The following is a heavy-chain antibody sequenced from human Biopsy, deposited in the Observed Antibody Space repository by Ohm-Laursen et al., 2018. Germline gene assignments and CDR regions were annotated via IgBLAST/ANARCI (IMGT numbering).Heavy chain of an antibody. CDR2: IYYSGST. CDR3: ARGSSYGYDFDY. V-gene: IGHV4-59*07. CDR1: DGSINSYY. D-gene: IGHD5-18*01. Sequence: SDTLSLTCTVSDGSINSYYWNWIRQPPGKRLKWTGNIYYSGSTNFNPSLKSRVTISVDTSKNQFSLKLSSVTAADTAVYFCARGSSYGYDFDYWGQGTLVAVSS. J-gene: IGHJ4*02.